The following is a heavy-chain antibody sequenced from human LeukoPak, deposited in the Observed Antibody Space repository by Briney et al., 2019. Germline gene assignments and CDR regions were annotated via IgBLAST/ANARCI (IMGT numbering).Heavy chain of an antibody. CDR1: GYSISSGYY. V-gene: IGHV4-38-2*02. Sequence: SETLSLTCTVSGYSISSGYYRGWIRQPPGKGLEWIGSIYHSGSTYYNPSLKSRVTISVDTSKNQFSLKLSSVTAADTAVYYCSYAVVVSAVLFDYWGQGTLVTVSS. D-gene: IGHD2-15*01. CDR2: IYHSGST. CDR3: SYAVVVSAVLFDY. J-gene: IGHJ4*02.